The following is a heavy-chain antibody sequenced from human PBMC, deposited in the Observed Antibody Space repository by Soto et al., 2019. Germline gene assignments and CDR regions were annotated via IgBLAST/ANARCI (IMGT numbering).Heavy chain of an antibody. Sequence: EVQLVQSGAEVKKPGESLRISCAGSGYSFTNYWISWVRQTPGKGLEWMGRIDPSDSYTKYSPSFQGHVTISADESTNTAYLQWSSLQASDTAIYYCAREFDTLGWCDPWGQGTLVTVSS. CDR2: IDPSDSYT. D-gene: IGHD3-9*01. CDR3: AREFDTLGWCDP. J-gene: IGHJ5*02. V-gene: IGHV5-10-1*03. CDR1: GYSFTNYW.